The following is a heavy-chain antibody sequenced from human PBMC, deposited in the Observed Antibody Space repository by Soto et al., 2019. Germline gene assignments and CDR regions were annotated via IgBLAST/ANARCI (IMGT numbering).Heavy chain of an antibody. Sequence: GASVKVSCKASGYTFTSYGISWVRQAPGQGLEWKGWISAYNGNTNYAQKHQGRVTMTTDTSTSTAYMELRSLRSDDTAVYYCARRNVDIWFDPWGQGTLVTVSS. D-gene: IGHD5-12*01. CDR3: ARRNVDIWFDP. V-gene: IGHV1-18*01. J-gene: IGHJ5*02. CDR2: ISAYNGNT. CDR1: GYTFTSYG.